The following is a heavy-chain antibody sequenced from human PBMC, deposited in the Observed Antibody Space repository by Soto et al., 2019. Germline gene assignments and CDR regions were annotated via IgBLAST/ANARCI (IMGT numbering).Heavy chain of an antibody. Sequence: GGSLRLSCSASGFTFSSYAMHWVRQAPGKGLEYVSSISTNGGSTHYADSVKGRFTISRDNSKNTQYLQMSSLRSDDTAVYYCARESSSSCHDYWGQGT. J-gene: IGHJ4*02. V-gene: IGHV3-64D*06. CDR3: ARESSSSCHDY. CDR2: ISTNGGST. D-gene: IGHD6-13*01. CDR1: GFTFSSYA.